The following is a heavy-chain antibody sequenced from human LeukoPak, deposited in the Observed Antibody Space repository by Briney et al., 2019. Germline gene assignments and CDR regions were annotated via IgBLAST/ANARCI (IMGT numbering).Heavy chain of an antibody. V-gene: IGHV1-2*02. Sequence: AASVKVSCKASGYTFAVYYMHWVRQAPGQGLEWMGWINPNSGGTTNAQKFQGRVSMTRDTSISTAYMELSRLRSDDTAVYYCARERAGYCSRTSCPYYGMDVWGQGTTVTVSS. CDR1: GYTFAVYY. J-gene: IGHJ6*02. CDR2: INPNSGGT. D-gene: IGHD2-2*01. CDR3: ARERAGYCSRTSCPYYGMDV.